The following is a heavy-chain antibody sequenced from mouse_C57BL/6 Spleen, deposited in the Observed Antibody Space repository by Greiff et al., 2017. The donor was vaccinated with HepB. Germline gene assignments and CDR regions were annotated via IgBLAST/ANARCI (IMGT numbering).Heavy chain of an antibody. Sequence: EVQLVESGGGLVQPGGSMKLSCVASGFTFSNYWMNWVRQSPEKGLEWVAQIRLKSDNYATHYAESVKGRFTISRDDSKSSVYLQMNNLRAEDTGIYYCTGGPARGFAYWGQGTLVTVSA. J-gene: IGHJ3*01. CDR3: TGGPARGFAY. CDR2: IRLKSDNYAT. V-gene: IGHV6-3*01. CDR1: GFTFSNYW. D-gene: IGHD3-3*01.